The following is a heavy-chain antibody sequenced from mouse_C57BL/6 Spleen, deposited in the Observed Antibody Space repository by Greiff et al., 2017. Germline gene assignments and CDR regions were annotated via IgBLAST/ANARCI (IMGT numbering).Heavy chain of an antibody. CDR2: INPNNGGT. J-gene: IGHJ4*01. D-gene: IGHD2-12*01. Sequence: EVQLQQSGPELVKPGASVKISCKASGYTFTDYYMNWVKQSHGKSLEWIGDINPNNGGTSYNQKFKGKATLTVDKSSSTAYMELRSLTSEDSAVYYCATPYSLYAMDYWGQGTSVTVSS. CDR3: ATPYSLYAMDY. V-gene: IGHV1-26*01. CDR1: GYTFTDYY.